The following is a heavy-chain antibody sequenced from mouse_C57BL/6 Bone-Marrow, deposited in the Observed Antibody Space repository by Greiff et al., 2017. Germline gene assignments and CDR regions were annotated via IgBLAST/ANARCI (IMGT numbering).Heavy chain of an antibody. V-gene: IGHV14-4*01. J-gene: IGHJ2*01. CDR3: TYGYAGGY. CDR2: IDPENGDT. D-gene: IGHD2-2*01. Sequence: VQLQQSGAELVRPGASVKLSCTASGFNITDDYMHWVKQRPEQGLEWIGWIDPENGDTEYASKFQGKATITADTSSNPAYLQLSSLTSEDTAVYYCTYGYAGGYWGQGTTLTVSS. CDR1: GFNITDDY.